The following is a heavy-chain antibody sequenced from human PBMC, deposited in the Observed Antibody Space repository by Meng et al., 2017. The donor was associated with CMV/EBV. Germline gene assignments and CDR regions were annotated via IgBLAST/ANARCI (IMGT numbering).Heavy chain of an antibody. CDR2: IYYSGST. CDR1: GGSISSYY. V-gene: IGHV4-59*01. D-gene: IGHD3-10*01. CDR3: ARGAPPTPRYGSGSYFNVPLYYYYGMDV. Sequence: SETLSLTCTVSGGSISSYYWSWIRQPPGKGLEWIGYIYYSGSTNYNPSLKSRVTISVDTSKNQFSLKLSSVTAADTAVYYCARGAPPTPRYGSGSYFNVPLYYYYGMDVWGQGTTVTVS. J-gene: IGHJ6*02.